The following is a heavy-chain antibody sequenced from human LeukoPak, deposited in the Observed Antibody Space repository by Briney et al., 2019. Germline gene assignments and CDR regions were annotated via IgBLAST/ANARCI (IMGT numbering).Heavy chain of an antibody. J-gene: IGHJ3*02. CDR1: GFTFSSYA. CDR2: ISYDGSNK. V-gene: IGHV3-30-3*01. Sequence: PGRSLRLSCAASGFTFSSYAMHWVRQAPGKGLEWVAVISYDGSNKYYADSVKGRFTISRDNSKNTLYLQMNSLRAEDTAVYYCARDYYDSSGYSTDAFDIWGQGTMVTVSS. CDR3: ARDYYDSSGYSTDAFDI. D-gene: IGHD3-22*01.